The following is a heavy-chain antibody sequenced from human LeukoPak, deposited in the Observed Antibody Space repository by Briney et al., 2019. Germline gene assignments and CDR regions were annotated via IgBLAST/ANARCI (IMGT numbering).Heavy chain of an antibody. J-gene: IGHJ6*02. Sequence: SVKVSCKASGGTFSSYAISWVRQAPGQGLEWMGGIIPIFGTANYAQKFQGGVTITADESTSTAYMELSSLRSEDTAVYYCASPPGGIADYYYGMDVWGQGTTVTVSS. CDR1: GGTFSSYA. V-gene: IGHV1-69*01. CDR2: IIPIFGTA. CDR3: ASPPGGIADYYYGMDV. D-gene: IGHD6-13*01.